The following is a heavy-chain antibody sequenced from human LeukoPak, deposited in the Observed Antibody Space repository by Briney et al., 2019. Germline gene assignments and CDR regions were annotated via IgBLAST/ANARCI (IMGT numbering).Heavy chain of an antibody. CDR1: GFAFDDYG. D-gene: IGHD3-22*01. Sequence: GGSLRLSCAASGFAFDDYGMSWVRQAPGKGLEWVSGINWNGGSIGYADSVKGRFTISRDNSKNTLYLQMNSLRAEDTAVYYCATAAYDSSESYYFDYWGQGTLVTVSS. CDR2: INWNGGSI. J-gene: IGHJ4*02. CDR3: ATAAYDSSESYYFDY. V-gene: IGHV3-20*04.